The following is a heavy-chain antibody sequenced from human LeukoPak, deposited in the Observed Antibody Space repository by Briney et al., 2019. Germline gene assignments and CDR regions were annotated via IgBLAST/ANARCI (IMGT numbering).Heavy chain of an antibody. D-gene: IGHD3-3*01. CDR1: GFDFSSNW. CDR3: AKDHYWSIDY. CDR2: IKGNGIST. V-gene: IGHV3-74*01. J-gene: IGHJ4*02. Sequence: GGSLRLSCAASGFDFSSNWMHWVRHAPGQGLVWVSRIKGNGISTNYADSVKGRFTISRDIAKNTLYLQVNSLRAEDTGVYYCAKDHYWSIDYWGRGTLVTVSS.